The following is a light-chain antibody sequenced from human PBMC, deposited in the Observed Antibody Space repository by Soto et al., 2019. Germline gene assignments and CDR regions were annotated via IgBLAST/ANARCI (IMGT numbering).Light chain of an antibody. J-gene: IGLJ1*01. CDR2: EVT. Sequence: QSVLTQPASVSGSPGQSITISCTGTSRDIGTSNLVSWYQQYPGKAPKLMIYEVTKRPSGISYRFSGSKSGNTASLTISGLHPEDEADYYCYSFTGIFTSLFVFGTGTKVTVL. CDR1: SRDIGTSNL. CDR3: YSFTGIFTSLFV. V-gene: IGLV2-23*02.